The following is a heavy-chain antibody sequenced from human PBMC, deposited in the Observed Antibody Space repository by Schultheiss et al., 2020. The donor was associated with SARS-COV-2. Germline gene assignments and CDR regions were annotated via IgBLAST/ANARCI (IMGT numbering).Heavy chain of an antibody. Sequence: SETLSLTCTVSGGSISSYYWSWIRQPPGMGLEWIGSVYYSGITYYNPSLKSRVTISIDTSKNQFSLKLTSVTAADTAVYYCARGLDGMDVWGQGTTVTVSS. CDR3: ARGLDGMDV. CDR1: GGSISSYY. CDR2: VYYSGIT. J-gene: IGHJ6*02. V-gene: IGHV4-59*01.